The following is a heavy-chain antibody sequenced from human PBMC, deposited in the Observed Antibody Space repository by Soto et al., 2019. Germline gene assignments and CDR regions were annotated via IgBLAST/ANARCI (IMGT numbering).Heavy chain of an antibody. Sequence: SETLSLTCTVSGGSISSYYWSWIRQPPGKGLEWIGYIYYSGSTNYNPSLKSRVTISVDTSKNQFSLKLSSVTAADTAVYYCATLRDGPGSYYNWFDPWGQGTLVTVSS. CDR3: ATLRDGPGSYYNWFDP. J-gene: IGHJ5*02. D-gene: IGHD3-10*01. CDR1: GGSISSYY. CDR2: IYYSGST. V-gene: IGHV4-59*01.